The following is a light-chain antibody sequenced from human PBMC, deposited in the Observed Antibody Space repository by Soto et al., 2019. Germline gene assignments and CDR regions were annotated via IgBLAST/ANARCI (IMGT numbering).Light chain of an antibody. CDR3: HQRQSCPRK. Sequence: EIVLTQSPATLSSFRGDRVTLSCRASQYINTRLAWYQHRPGQAPRLLIYQTSIRAAGIPARFSASGSGTDLTLTISDVQPEDFALYYCHQRQSCPRKFGKGTKVDI. CDR2: QTS. CDR1: QYINTR. V-gene: IGKV3-11*01. J-gene: IGKJ1*01.